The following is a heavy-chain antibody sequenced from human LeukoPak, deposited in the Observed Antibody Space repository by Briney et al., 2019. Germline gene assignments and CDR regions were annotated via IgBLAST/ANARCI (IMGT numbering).Heavy chain of an antibody. D-gene: IGHD1-20*01. J-gene: IGHJ5*02. CDR1: GFTFSSYS. CDR3: ARVTGGRNWYDP. V-gene: IGHV3-21*01. Sequence: GGSLRLSCAASGFTFSSYSMNWARQAPGKGLEWVSSISSSSSYIYYADSVKGRFTISRDNAKNSLYLQMNSLRAEDTAVYYCARVTGGRNWYDPWGQGTLVTVSS. CDR2: ISSSSSYI.